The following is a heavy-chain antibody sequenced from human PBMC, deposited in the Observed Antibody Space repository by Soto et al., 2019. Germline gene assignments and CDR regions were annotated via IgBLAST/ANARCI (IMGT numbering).Heavy chain of an antibody. D-gene: IGHD3-22*01. J-gene: IGHJ5*02. CDR3: ARDVEGLSSGYYSTTYNWFDP. CDR1: GYTFTSYH. CDR2: INPSGGST. Sequence: ASVKVSCKASGYTFTSYHMHRVRQAPGKRLEWMGIINPSGGSTSYAQKFQGRVTMTRDTSTSTVYMELSSLRSEDTAVYYCARDVEGLSSGYYSTTYNWFDPWGQGTLVTVSS. V-gene: IGHV1-46*01.